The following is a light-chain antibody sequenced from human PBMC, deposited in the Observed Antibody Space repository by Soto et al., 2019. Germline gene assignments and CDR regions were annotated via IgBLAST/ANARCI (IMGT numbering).Light chain of an antibody. CDR1: SSDVGGYNY. Sequence: QSALAQPASVSGSPGQSITISCTGTSSDVGGYNYVSWYQHHQGKAPKLLIYEVSYRPSGVSDRFSGSKSANTASLTISGLQAEDEADYYCSSYTSGSLRVFGTGTKVTVL. CDR3: SSYTSGSLRV. J-gene: IGLJ1*01. V-gene: IGLV2-14*01. CDR2: EVS.